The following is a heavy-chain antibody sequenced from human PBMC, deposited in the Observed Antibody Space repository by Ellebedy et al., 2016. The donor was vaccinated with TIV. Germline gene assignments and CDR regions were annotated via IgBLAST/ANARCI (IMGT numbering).Heavy chain of an antibody. CDR2: IYSTGSS. D-gene: IGHD5-12*01. Sequence: MPGGSLRLSCTVSGGSMRSYYWGWIRQPAGKGLEWIGRIYSTGSSNYNPSLKSRVTMSVDASRNYFSLKLSSVSVADTAVYYCARYSGYDYGNYFDYWGQGAVVTVSS. CDR1: GGSMRSYY. CDR3: ARYSGYDYGNYFDY. V-gene: IGHV4-4*07. J-gene: IGHJ4*02.